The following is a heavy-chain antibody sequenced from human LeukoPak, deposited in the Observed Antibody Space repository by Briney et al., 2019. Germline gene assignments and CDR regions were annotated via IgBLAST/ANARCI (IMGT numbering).Heavy chain of an antibody. CDR1: GFTFSSYS. CDR3: ARDQAAMVDFRGAFDI. V-gene: IGHV3-21*01. CDR2: ISSSSSYI. D-gene: IGHD5-18*01. J-gene: IGHJ3*02. Sequence: GGSLRLSCAASGFTFSSYSMTWVRQAPGKGLEWVSSISSSSSYIYYADSVKGRFTISRDNAKNSLYLQMNSLRAEDTAVYYCARDQAAMVDFRGAFDIWGQGTMVTVSS.